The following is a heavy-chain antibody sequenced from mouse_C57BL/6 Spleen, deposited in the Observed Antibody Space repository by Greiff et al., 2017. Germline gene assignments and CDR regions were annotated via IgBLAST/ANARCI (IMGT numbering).Heavy chain of an antibody. CDR1: GYTFTSYW. J-gene: IGHJ2*01. D-gene: IGHD2-2*01. CDR2: IHPSDSDT. Sequence: QVQLQQPGAELVKPGASVKVSCTASGYTFTSYWMHWVKQRPGPGLEWIGRIHPSDSDTNYNQKFKGKATLTVDKSYSTAYRQLSSLTSEDSAVYYCAINGYEMGYWGQGTTLTVSS. V-gene: IGHV1-74*01. CDR3: AINGYEMGY.